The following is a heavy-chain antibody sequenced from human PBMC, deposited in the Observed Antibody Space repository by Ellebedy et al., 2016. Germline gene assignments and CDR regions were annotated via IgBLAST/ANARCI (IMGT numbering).Heavy chain of an antibody. V-gene: IGHV5-51*01. CDR1: GYSFTSYW. CDR3: ARHAAILTGYYPDY. J-gene: IGHJ4*02. Sequence: GGSLRLXXKGSGYSFTSYWIGWVRQMPGKGLEWMGIIYPGDSDTRYSPSFQGQVTISADKSISTAYLQWSSLKASDTAMYYCARHAAILTGYYPDYWGRGTLVTVSS. D-gene: IGHD3-9*01. CDR2: IYPGDSDT.